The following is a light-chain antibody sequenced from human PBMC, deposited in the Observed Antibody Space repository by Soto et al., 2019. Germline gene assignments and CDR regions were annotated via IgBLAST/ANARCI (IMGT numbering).Light chain of an antibody. V-gene: IGLV2-14*01. Sequence: QSALTQPASVSGSPGQSITISCTGTSSDVGGYNYVSWYQQHPGKAPKLMIYDVSNRPSGVSNRFSGSKSGNTASLTISGLQAEDEADYYGSSYTSSSTVVFGGGTKLIVL. CDR1: SSDVGGYNY. CDR3: SSYTSSSTVV. J-gene: IGLJ2*01. CDR2: DVS.